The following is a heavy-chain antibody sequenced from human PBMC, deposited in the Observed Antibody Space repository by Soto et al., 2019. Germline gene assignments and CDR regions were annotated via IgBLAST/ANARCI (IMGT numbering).Heavy chain of an antibody. CDR3: PTTGTPATGLYFFDY. J-gene: IGHJ4*02. D-gene: IGHD2-15*01. Sequence: QVQLQESGPGLVKPSQTLSLTCTVSGGSISSGNYYWSWIRQPPGKGLEWIGFISYSGSTYYSTSLKGRVTISVHTSTTPFSPNLSSVTAADTSVYSCPTTGTPATGLYFFDYWGQGSLVTVSS. V-gene: IGHV4-30-4*01. CDR1: GGSISSGNYY. CDR2: ISYSGST.